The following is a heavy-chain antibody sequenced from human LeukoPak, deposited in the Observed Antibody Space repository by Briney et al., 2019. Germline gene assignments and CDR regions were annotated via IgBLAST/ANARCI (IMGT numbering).Heavy chain of an antibody. J-gene: IGHJ4*02. Sequence: SETLSLICTVSGGFISNSNNYYWGWIRQPPGQGLEWIGNIYYSGSTSYNPSLRSRVTISVDASKNQFFLKLSSVSAADTAVYYCARRFLGNYFDFWGQGTLVTVSS. CDR1: GGFISNSNNYY. CDR3: ARRFLGNYFDF. CDR2: IYYSGST. D-gene: IGHD7-27*01. V-gene: IGHV4-39*01.